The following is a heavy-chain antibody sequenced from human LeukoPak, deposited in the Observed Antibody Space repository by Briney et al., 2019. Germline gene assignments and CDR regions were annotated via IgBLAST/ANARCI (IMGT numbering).Heavy chain of an antibody. D-gene: IGHD1-26*01. J-gene: IGHJ4*02. CDR3: ARGEDKVGATVGSP. CDR2: IWNDGSNK. Sequence: GGSLRLSCAASGFTFSSYGMHWVRQAPGKGLEWVAVIWNDGSNKYYADSVKGRFTISRDNSENTLYLQMNSLRAEDTAVYYCARGEDKVGATVGSPWGQGTLVTVSS. V-gene: IGHV3-33*01. CDR1: GFTFSSYG.